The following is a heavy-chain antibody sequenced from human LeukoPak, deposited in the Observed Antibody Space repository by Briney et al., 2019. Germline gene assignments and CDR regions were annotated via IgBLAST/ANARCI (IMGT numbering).Heavy chain of an antibody. CDR2: INPSGGST. D-gene: IGHD6-19*01. V-gene: IGHV1-46*01. CDR1: GYTFTSYY. Sequence: ASVKVSCKASGYTFTSYYMHWVRQAPGQGLEWMGIINPSGGSTSYAQKFQGRVTMTRDTSTSTVYMELSSLRSKDTAVYYCARLEVAVAGTLEEGDYWGQGTLVTVSS. CDR3: ARLEVAVAGTLEEGDY. J-gene: IGHJ4*02.